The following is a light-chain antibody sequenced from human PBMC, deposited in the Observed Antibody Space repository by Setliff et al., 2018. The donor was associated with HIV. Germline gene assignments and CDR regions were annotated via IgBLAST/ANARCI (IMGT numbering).Light chain of an antibody. Sequence: SALTQPASVSGSPGQSITISCTGTSSDVGRYNLVSWYQQHPSKAPKLMIYQATKRPSGVSNRFSGSKSGNTASLTISGLQAEDEADYYCCSNTGSNTYVFGTGTKVTVL. J-gene: IGLJ1*01. V-gene: IGLV2-23*01. CDR2: QAT. CDR3: CSNTGSNTYV. CDR1: SSDVGRYNL.